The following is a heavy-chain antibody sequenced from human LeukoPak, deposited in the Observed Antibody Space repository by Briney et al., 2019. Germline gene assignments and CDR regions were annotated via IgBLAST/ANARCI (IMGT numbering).Heavy chain of an antibody. CDR3: VRDRAYYYGSGTY. CDR2: ISGSDNTI. J-gene: IGHJ4*02. V-gene: IGHV3-11*04. CDR1: GFTFSDYY. Sequence: PGGSLRLSCAASGFTFSDYYMSWIRQAPGKGLEWISYISGSDNTIYYADSVKGRFTISRDNAKNSLYLQMNSLRAEDTAVYYCVRDRAYYYGSGTYWGQGTLVTVSS. D-gene: IGHD3-10*01.